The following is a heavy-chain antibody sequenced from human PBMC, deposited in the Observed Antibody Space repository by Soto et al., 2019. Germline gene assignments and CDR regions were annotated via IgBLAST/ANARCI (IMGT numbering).Heavy chain of an antibody. D-gene: IGHD6-6*01. J-gene: IGHJ3*02. Sequence: PSETLSLTCAVYGGSFSGYYWSWIRQPPGKGLEWIGEINHSGSTNYNPSLKSRVTISVDTSKNQFSLKLGSVTAADTAVYYCARPRSSIAAGGAFDIWGQGTMVTVS. CDR3: ARPRSSIAAGGAFDI. CDR2: INHSGST. V-gene: IGHV4-34*01. CDR1: GGSFSGYY.